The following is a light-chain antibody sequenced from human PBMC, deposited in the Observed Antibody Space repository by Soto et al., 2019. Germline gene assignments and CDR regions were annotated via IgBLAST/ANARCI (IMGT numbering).Light chain of an antibody. CDR1: QSFNSIY. V-gene: IGKV3-20*01. CDR3: QHYGDSSWT. J-gene: IGKJ1*01. Sequence: EIVLTQSPGTLSLSPGERATLSCRASQSFNSIYLAWYQQKPGQAPRLLIYGASSRATGIPDRFSGSGSGTDFTLTISRLEPDDFAVYYCQHYGDSSWTFGQGTKVDIK. CDR2: GAS.